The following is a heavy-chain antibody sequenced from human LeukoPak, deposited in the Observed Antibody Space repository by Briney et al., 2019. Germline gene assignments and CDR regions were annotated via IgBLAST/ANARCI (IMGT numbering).Heavy chain of an antibody. J-gene: IGHJ4*02. D-gene: IGHD3-9*01. Sequence: GGSLRLSCAASGFTFNSYWMYWVRQAPGKGLEWVANIKEDGSEQFYLDSVKGRFTISRDNTENSVDLQLNSLRVEDTAVYYCVSAVGYTFDSGGYFAFDYWGQGVRVTVSS. CDR3: VSAVGYTFDSGGYFAFDY. CDR2: IKEDGSEQ. V-gene: IGHV3-7*01. CDR1: GFTFNSYW.